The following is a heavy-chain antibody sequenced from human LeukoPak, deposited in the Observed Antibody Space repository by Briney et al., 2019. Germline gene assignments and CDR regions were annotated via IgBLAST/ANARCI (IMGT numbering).Heavy chain of an antibody. V-gene: IGHV1-24*01. CDR1: GYTLTELS. CDR3: ATDLFIRFGELPDY. D-gene: IGHD3-10*01. CDR2: FDPEDGET. J-gene: IGHJ4*02. Sequence: GASVKVSCKVSGYTLTELSMHWVRQAPGKGLEWMGGFDPEDGETIYAQKFQGRVTMTEDTSTDTAYMELSSLRSEDTAVYYGATDLFIRFGELPDYWGQGTLVTVSS.